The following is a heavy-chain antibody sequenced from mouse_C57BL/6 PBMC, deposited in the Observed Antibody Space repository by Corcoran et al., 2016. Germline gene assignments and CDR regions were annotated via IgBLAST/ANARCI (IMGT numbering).Heavy chain of an antibody. V-gene: IGHV1-19*01. D-gene: IGHD2-14*01. CDR1: GYTFTDYY. CDR3: ARGGYDAQTGAMDY. J-gene: IGHJ4*01. CDR2: INPYNGGT. Sequence: EVQLQQSGPVLVKPGASVKMSCKASGYTFTDYYMNWVKQSHGKSLEWIGVINPYNGGTSYNQKFRGKATLTVDTSSSTAYMELNRLTAEDSAVYYCARGGYDAQTGAMDYWGQGTSVTVSS.